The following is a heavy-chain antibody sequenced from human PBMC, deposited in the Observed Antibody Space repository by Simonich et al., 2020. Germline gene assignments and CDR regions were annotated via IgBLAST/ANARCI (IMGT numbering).Heavy chain of an antibody. CDR3: ARVSGGTAMVTSTFDI. CDR2: INPKRGGT. CDR1: VYTFTGYY. J-gene: IGHJ3*02. Sequence: QVQLVQSGAEVKKPGASVKVSCKDSVYTFTGYYMHWVRQAPGQVLECMGWINPKRGGTNEAQKVHGRVTMTRDTSISTAYMELSRLRSDDTAVYYCARVSGGTAMVTSTFDIWGQGTMVTVSS. V-gene: IGHV1-2*02. D-gene: IGHD5-18*01.